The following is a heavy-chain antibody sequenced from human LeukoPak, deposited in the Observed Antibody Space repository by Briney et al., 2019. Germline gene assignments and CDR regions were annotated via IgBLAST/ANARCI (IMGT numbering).Heavy chain of an antibody. D-gene: IGHD4-17*01. V-gene: IGHV3-23*01. CDR1: GFTFSNYA. J-gene: IGHJ1*01. CDR2: ITGSGGNR. Sequence: GGSLRLSCAGSGFTFSNYAMIWVRQAPGKGLEWVSAITGSGGNRFYAGSVKGRFTISRDNSRNTLYLQMNSLRGDDTAVYYCAKDPNGDYIGAFDFQRRGQGTQVTVSS. CDR3: AKDPNGDYIGAFDFQR.